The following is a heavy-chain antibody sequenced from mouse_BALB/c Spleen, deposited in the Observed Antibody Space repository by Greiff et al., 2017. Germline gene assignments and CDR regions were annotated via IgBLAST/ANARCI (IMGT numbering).Heavy chain of an antibody. J-gene: IGHJ4*01. CDR2: IHPGDGDT. CDR1: GYTFTSYW. V-gene: IGHV1-87*01. CDR3: ARRGFIYAMDY. Sequence: QVQLQQSGAELARPGASVKLSCKASGYTFTSYWMQWVKQRPGQGLEWIGAIHPGDGDTRYTQKFKGKATLTADKSSSTAYMQLSSLASEDSAVYYCARRGFIYAMDYWGQGTSVTVSS. D-gene: IGHD1-2*01.